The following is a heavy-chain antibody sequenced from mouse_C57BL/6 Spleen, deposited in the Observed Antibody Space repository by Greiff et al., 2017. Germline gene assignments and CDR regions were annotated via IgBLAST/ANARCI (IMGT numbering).Heavy chain of an antibody. J-gene: IGHJ4*01. CDR1: GYTFTNYW. V-gene: IGHV1-63*01. CDR3: ARQDYSNPYYYAMDY. CDR2: IYPGGGYT. Sequence: QVQLQQSGAELVRPGTSVKMSCKASGYTFTNYWIGWAKQRPGHGLEWIGDIYPGGGYTNYNEKFKGKATLTADKSSSTAYMQFSSLTSEDSAIYYCARQDYSNPYYYAMDYWGQGTSVTVSS. D-gene: IGHD2-5*01.